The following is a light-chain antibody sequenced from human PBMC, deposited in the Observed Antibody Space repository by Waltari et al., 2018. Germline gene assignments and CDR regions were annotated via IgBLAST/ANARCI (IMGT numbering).Light chain of an antibody. CDR3: QQSYSTPLT. Sequence: IQMTQSPSSLSASVVDIVTITFRASQSISSYLNWYQQKPGKAPKLLIYAASSLQSGVPSRFSGSGSGTDFTLTISSLQPEDFATYYCQQSYSTPLTFGPGTKVDIK. J-gene: IGKJ3*01. CDR2: AAS. CDR1: QSISSY. V-gene: IGKV1-39*01.